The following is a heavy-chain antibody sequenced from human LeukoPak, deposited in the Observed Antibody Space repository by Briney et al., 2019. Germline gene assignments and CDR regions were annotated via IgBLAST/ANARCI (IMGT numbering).Heavy chain of an antibody. CDR3: ARDSPPQSY. Sequence: GGSLRLSCAASGFTFSSYWMSWVRQAPGKGLEWVSVIYSGGSTYYADSVKGRFTISRHNSKNTLCLQMNSLRAEDTAVYYCARDSPPQSYWGQGTLVTVSS. CDR1: GFTFSSYW. J-gene: IGHJ4*02. CDR2: IYSGGST. V-gene: IGHV3-53*04.